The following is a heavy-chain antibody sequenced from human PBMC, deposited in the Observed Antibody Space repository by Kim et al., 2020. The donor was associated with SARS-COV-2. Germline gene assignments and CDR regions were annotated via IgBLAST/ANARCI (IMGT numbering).Heavy chain of an antibody. J-gene: IGHJ4*02. D-gene: IGHD6-19*01. V-gene: IGHV4-4*07. CDR1: GGSINNYY. Sequence: SETLSLTCTVSGGSINNYYWSWIRQPAGKGLEWIGRIYASGTTNYHPSLKSRVTMSVDTSKNQFSLNLSSVTAADTAVYYCARGGGYSSGKAKFDYWGQGTLVTASS. CDR2: IYASGTT. CDR3: ARGGGYSSGKAKFDY.